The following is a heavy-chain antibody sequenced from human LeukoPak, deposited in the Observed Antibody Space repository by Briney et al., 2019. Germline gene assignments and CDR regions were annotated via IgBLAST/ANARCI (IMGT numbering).Heavy chain of an antibody. CDR1: GYSFTTYW. V-gene: IGHV5-51*01. Sequence: GESLTISCKGSGYSFTTYWIGWVRQMPGKDLEWIGLRNPADSDTRYSPSFEGQVTISVDKSISTTYLHWSSLKASDTAMYYCARHVSSSRVAYDVWGQGTMVTVSS. CDR2: RNPADSDT. CDR3: ARHVSSSRVAYDV. J-gene: IGHJ3*01. D-gene: IGHD2-2*01.